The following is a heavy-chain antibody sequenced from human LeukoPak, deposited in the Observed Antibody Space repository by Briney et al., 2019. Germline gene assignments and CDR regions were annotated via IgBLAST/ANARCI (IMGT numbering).Heavy chain of an antibody. Sequence: GSSVKVSCKASGGTFSSYAISWVRQAPGQGLEWMGRIIPILGIANYAQKFQGRVTITADKSTSTAYMELSSLRSEDTAVYYCARDDRRDGPDIWGQGTMVTVSS. J-gene: IGHJ3*02. CDR2: IIPILGIA. V-gene: IGHV1-69*04. D-gene: IGHD5-24*01. CDR1: GGTFSSYA. CDR3: ARDDRRDGPDI.